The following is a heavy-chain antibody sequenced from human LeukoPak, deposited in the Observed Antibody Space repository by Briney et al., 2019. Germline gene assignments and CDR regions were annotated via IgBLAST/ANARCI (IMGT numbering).Heavy chain of an antibody. CDR3: AREPRPLAAAATPDYYYYGMDV. CDR2: INHSGST. V-gene: IGHV4-34*01. J-gene: IGHJ6*02. CDR1: GGSFSGYY. D-gene: IGHD6-13*01. Sequence: SETLSLTCAVYGGSFSGYYWSWIRQPPGKALEWIGEINHSGSTNYNPSLKSRVTISVDTSKNQFSLKLSSVTAADTAVYYCAREPRPLAAAATPDYYYYGMDVWGQGTTVTVSS.